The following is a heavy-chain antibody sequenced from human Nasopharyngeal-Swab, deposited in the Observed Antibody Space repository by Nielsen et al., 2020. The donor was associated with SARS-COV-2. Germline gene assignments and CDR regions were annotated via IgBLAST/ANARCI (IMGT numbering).Heavy chain of an antibody. Sequence: SETLSLTCTVSGGSISSYYWSWIRQPPGKGLEWIGYIYYSGSTNYNPSLKSRVTISVDTSTNQFSLKLSSVTAADTAVYYCARGTRGYSLYWYFDLWGRGTLVTVSS. J-gene: IGHJ2*01. D-gene: IGHD3-22*01. V-gene: IGHV4-59*01. CDR1: GGSISSYY. CDR3: ARGTRGYSLYWYFDL. CDR2: IYYSGST.